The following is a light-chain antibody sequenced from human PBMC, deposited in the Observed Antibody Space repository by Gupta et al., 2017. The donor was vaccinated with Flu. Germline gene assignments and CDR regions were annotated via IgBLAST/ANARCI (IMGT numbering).Light chain of an antibody. CDR3: GTWDSSLSAGV. Sequence: QSVFTQPPSLPAAPGQRFTISGPASSSNIGAHYVSWYQQVPGTAPKLLIYEDDKRPSGIPDRFSASKSGTSATLGITGLQTGDEADYYCGTWDSSLSAGVFGGGTKQTVL. V-gene: IGLV1-51*02. CDR1: SSNIGAHY. CDR2: EDD. J-gene: IGLJ3*02.